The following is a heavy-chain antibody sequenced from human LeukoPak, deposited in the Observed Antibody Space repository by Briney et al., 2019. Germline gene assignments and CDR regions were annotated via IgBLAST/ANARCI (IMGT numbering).Heavy chain of an antibody. J-gene: IGHJ4*02. Sequence: PSETLSLTCTVSGDSISSGDYYWSWIRQPAGKGLEWIGRISSSGSTNYNPSLKSRVTISVDKSKNQFSLKLSSVTAADTAVYYCARSSYDSSGYLDYWGQGTLGTVSS. CDR2: ISSSGST. D-gene: IGHD3-22*01. CDR3: ARSSYDSSGYLDY. CDR1: GDSISSGDYY. V-gene: IGHV4-61*02.